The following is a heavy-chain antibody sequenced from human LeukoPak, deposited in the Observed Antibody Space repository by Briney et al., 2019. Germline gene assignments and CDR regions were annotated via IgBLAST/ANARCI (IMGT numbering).Heavy chain of an antibody. J-gene: IGHJ4*02. CDR3: ARGGFYYDYVWGSYRHFDY. D-gene: IGHD3-16*02. Sequence: SETLSLTCAAYGGSFSGYYWSWIRQPPGKGLEWIGEINHSGSTNYNPSLKSRVTISVDTSKNQFSLKLSSVTAADTAVYYCARGGFYYDYVWGSYRHFDYWGQGTLVTVSS. CDR2: INHSGST. CDR1: GGSFSGYY. V-gene: IGHV4-34*01.